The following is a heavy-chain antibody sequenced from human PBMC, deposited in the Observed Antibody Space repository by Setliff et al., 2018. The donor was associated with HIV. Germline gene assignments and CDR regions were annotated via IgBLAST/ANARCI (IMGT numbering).Heavy chain of an antibody. J-gene: IGHJ5*02. CDR1: GLIFSNYA. CDR2: VSPSGDAT. CDR3: AKDLRFPQFNWFDP. Sequence: GGSLRLSCAASGLIFSNYALTWVRQAPGKGLEWVSTVSPSGDATYYADSVKGRFTISRDNSKNTLYLQVNSLRAEDTAVYYCAKDLRFPQFNWFDPWGQGTLVTVSS. V-gene: IGHV3-23*01.